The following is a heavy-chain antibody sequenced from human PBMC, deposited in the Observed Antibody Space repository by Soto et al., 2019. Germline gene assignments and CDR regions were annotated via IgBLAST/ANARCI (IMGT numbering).Heavy chain of an antibody. V-gene: IGHV3-13*01. CDR3: ARHVVRGVPNHLYYYYMDV. D-gene: IGHD3-10*01. CDR1: GFTFSSYD. CDR2: IGTAGDT. J-gene: IGHJ6*03. Sequence: GGSLRLSCAASGFTFSSYDMHWVRQATGKGLEWVSAIGTAGDTYYPGSVKGRFTISRENAKNSLYLQMNSLRAGDTAVYYCARHVVRGVPNHLYYYYMDVWGKGTTVTVSS.